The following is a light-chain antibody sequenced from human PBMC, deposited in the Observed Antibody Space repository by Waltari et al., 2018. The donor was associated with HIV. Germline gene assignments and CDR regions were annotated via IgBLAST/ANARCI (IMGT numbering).Light chain of an antibody. Sequence: DIQMTQSPSSLSASVGDRVTITCRASQSISSYLNWYQHKPGKAPKLLISAASSLQSGVPSRFSGSGSGTDFTLTISSLQPEDVASYYCQQSYTTPLYSFGQGTKLEIK. J-gene: IGKJ2*03. CDR1: QSISSY. CDR3: QQSYTTPLYS. V-gene: IGKV1-39*01. CDR2: AAS.